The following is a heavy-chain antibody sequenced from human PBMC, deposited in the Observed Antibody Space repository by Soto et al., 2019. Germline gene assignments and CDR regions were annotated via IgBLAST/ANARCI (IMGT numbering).Heavy chain of an antibody. J-gene: IGHJ6*01. CDR1: GGTFSSYA. Sequence: GASVKVSCKASGGTFSSYAISWVRQAPGQGLEWMGGIIPIFGTANYAQKFQGRVTITADESTSTAYMELSSLRSEDTAVYYCARGTIFGVAPWYYYGMDVWGQGTTVIFSS. D-gene: IGHD3-3*01. V-gene: IGHV1-69*13. CDR3: ARGTIFGVAPWYYYGMDV. CDR2: IIPIFGTA.